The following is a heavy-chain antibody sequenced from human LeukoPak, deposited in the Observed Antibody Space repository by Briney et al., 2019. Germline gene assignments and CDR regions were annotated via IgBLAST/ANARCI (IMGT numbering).Heavy chain of an antibody. D-gene: IGHD3-3*01. V-gene: IGHV3-48*04. CDR1: GFTFSSYS. CDR3: ARTYYDFWSGYYSHEGNPFDY. Sequence: TGGSLRLSCAASGFTFSSYSMNWVRQAPGKGLEWVSYISSSGSTIYYADSVKGRFTISRDNAKNSLYLQMNSLRAEDTAVYYCARTYYDFWSGYYSHEGNPFDYWGQGTLVTVSS. J-gene: IGHJ4*02. CDR2: ISSSGSTI.